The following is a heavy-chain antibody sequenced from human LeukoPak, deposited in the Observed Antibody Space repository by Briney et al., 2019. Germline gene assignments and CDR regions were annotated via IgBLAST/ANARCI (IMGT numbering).Heavy chain of an antibody. D-gene: IGHD2-15*01. CDR2: IYYSGST. CDR1: GGSLSSYY. J-gene: IGHJ6*03. CDR3: ARGRSSGGGAYYMDV. Sequence: SETLSLTCTVSGGSLSSYYWSWIRQPPGKGLEWIGYIYYSGSTNYNPSLKSRVTISVDTSKNQFSLKLSSVTAADTAVYYCARGRSSGGGAYYMDVWGKGTTVTVSS. V-gene: IGHV4-59*01.